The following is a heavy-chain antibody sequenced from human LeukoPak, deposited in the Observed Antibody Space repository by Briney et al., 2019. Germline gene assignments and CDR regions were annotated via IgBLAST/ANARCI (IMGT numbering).Heavy chain of an antibody. CDR3: ARAGGPRSYSSSWYGRPGAFDI. CDR2: ISWDGGST. V-gene: IGHV3-43*01. Sequence: GGSLRLSCAASGFTFDDYTMHWVRQAPGKGPEWVSLISWDGGSTYYADSVRGRFTISRDNAKNSLYLQMNSLRAEDTAVYYCARAGGPRSYSSSWYGRPGAFDIWGQGTMVTVSS. J-gene: IGHJ3*02. CDR1: GFTFDDYT. D-gene: IGHD6-13*01.